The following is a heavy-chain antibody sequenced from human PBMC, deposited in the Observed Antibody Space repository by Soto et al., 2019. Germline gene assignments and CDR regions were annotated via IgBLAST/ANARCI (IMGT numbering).Heavy chain of an antibody. CDR1: GFTFSTYG. CDR3: ARDRWIVSTITSFDY. J-gene: IGHJ4*02. D-gene: IGHD5-12*01. V-gene: IGHV3-33*01. CDR2: IWYDGRKD. Sequence: RGSLILSCSASGFTFSTYGMHWVRQAPGQGLEWVALIWYDGRKDDYADSVKGRFTISRDNSKNTLYLQMNSLRAEETAVYYCARDRWIVSTITSFDYWGQGTPVTVSS.